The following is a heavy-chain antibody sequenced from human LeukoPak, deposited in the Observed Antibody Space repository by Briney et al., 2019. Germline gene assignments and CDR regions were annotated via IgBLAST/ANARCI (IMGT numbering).Heavy chain of an antibody. CDR1: GGSFSGYY. D-gene: IGHD3-9*01. CDR3: ARRGYDILTGYHLIDY. J-gene: IGHJ4*02. V-gene: IGHV4-34*01. CDR2: INHSGST. Sequence: KTSETLSLTCAVYGGSFSGYYWSWIRQPPGKGLEWIGEINHSGSTNYNPSLKSRVTISVDTSKNQFSLKLSSVTAADTAVYYCARRGYDILTGYHLIDYWGQGTLVTVSS.